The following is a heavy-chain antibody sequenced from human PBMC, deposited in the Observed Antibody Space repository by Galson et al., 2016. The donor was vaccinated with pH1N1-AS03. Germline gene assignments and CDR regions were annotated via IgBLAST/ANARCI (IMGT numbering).Heavy chain of an antibody. CDR2: TYYRSKWYKWYN. Sequence: CAISGDSVFSNTAAWNWIRQSPSRGLEWLGRTYYRSKWYKWYNDYAVSVESRITINPDTSKNQFSLQLNSVTPEDTAVYYCARDHLGAGPAFDYWGQGTLVTVSS. CDR3: ARDHLGAGPAFDY. D-gene: IGHD1-26*01. V-gene: IGHV6-1*01. CDR1: GDSVFSNTAA. J-gene: IGHJ4*02.